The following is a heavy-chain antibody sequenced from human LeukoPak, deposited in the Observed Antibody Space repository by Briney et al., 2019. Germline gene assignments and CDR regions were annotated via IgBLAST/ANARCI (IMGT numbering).Heavy chain of an antibody. J-gene: IGHJ4*02. Sequence: SETLSLTCNVSGDSITDHYWSWIRQPPGKGLEWIDFIYHSGNTNYNPSLASRVTLSLDTSKTQLSLRLTSVTAADTAVYHCARNRDGYNSFDYWGQGTLVTVSS. V-gene: IGHV4-59*11. CDR1: GDSITDHY. D-gene: IGHD5-24*01. CDR2: IYHSGNT. CDR3: ARNRDGYNSFDY.